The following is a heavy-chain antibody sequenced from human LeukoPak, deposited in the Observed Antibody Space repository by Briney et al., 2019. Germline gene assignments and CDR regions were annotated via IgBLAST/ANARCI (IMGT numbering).Heavy chain of an antibody. Sequence: GGSLRLSCAASGFTVSSNYMSWVRQAPGKGLEWVSVIYSGGSTCYADSVKGRFTISRDNSKNTLYLQMNSLRAEDTAVYYCARAPVRYFDWLLLDYYYYGMDVWGQGTTVTVSS. V-gene: IGHV3-53*01. D-gene: IGHD3-9*01. CDR2: IYSGGST. J-gene: IGHJ6*02. CDR3: ARAPVRYFDWLLLDYYYYGMDV. CDR1: GFTVSSNY.